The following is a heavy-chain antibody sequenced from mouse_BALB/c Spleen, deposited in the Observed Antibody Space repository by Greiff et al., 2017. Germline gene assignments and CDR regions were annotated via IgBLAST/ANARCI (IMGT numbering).Heavy chain of an antibody. D-gene: IGHD1-1*01. CDR3: ARGGGLLRGDY. V-gene: IGHV1-9*01. CDR1: GYTFSSYW. CDR2: ILPGSGST. Sequence: QVQLQQSGAELMKPGASVKISCKATGYTFSSYWIEWVKQRPGHGLEWIGEILPGSGSTNYNEKFKGKATFTADTSSNTAYMQLSSLTSEDSAVYYCARGGGLLRGDYWGQGTTLTVSS. J-gene: IGHJ2*01.